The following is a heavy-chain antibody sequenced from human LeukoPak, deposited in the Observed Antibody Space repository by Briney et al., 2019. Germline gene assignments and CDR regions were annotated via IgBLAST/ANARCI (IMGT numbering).Heavy chain of an antibody. CDR3: ARSGIVATIGEDYYYYGMDV. J-gene: IGHJ6*04. D-gene: IGHD5-12*01. CDR1: GGTFSSYA. V-gene: IGHV1-69*13. CDR2: IIPIFGTA. Sequence: SVKVSCKASGGTFSSYAISWVRQAPGQGLEWMGGIIPIFGTANYAQKFQGRVTITADESTSTAYMELGSLRSEDTAVYYCARSGIVATIGEDYYYYGMDVWGKGTTVTVSS.